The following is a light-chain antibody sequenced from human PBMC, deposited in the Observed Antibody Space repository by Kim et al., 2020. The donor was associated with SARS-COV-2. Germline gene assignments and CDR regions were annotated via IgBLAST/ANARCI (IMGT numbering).Light chain of an antibody. Sequence: DIQMTQSPSSLSASVGDRVTITCRASQSISTYLSWYQQKPGTAPKLLVYAASSLQSGVPSRFSGSGSGTDFTLTISSLQPEDFATYYCQQSYSTPYTFGQGTKLEI. CDR1: QSISTY. CDR2: AAS. CDR3: QQSYSTPYT. V-gene: IGKV1-39*01. J-gene: IGKJ2*01.